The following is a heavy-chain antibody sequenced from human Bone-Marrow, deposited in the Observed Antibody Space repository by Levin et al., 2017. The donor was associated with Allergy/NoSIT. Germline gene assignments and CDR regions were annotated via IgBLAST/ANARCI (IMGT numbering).Heavy chain of an antibody. V-gene: IGHV1-8*01. CDR2: MNPNSGNT. CDR3: ARTLYRIAVAGMGGCWFDP. Sequence: GESLKISCKASGYTFTSYDINWVRQATGQGLEWMGWMNPNSGNTGYAQKFQGRVTMTRNTSISTAYMELSSLRSEDTAVYYCARTLYRIAVAGMGGCWFDPWGQGTLVTVSS. D-gene: IGHD6-19*01. J-gene: IGHJ5*02. CDR1: GYTFTSYD.